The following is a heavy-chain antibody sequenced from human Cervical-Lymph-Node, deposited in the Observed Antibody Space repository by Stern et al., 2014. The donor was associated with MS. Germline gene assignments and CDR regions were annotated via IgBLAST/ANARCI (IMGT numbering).Heavy chain of an antibody. V-gene: IGHV1-46*01. CDR3: ARVYRSVDTDYYYGMDV. D-gene: IGHD5-18*01. CDR1: GYTFTSYY. Sequence: QVPLVQSGAEVKKPGASVKVSCKASGYTFTSYYMHWVRQAPGQGLEWMGIINPSGGSTSYAQKFQGRVTMTRDTSTSTVYMELSSLRSEDTAVYYCARVYRSVDTDYYYGMDVWGQGTTVTVSS. J-gene: IGHJ6*02. CDR2: INPSGGST.